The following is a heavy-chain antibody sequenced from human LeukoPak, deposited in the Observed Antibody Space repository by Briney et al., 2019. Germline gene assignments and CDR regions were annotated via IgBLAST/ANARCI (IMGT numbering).Heavy chain of an antibody. V-gene: IGHV3-74*01. J-gene: IGHJ4*02. Sequence: GSLRLSCVASGFIFSNYWMHWVRQAPGKGLVWVSRSSSDGSSTVYADSVEGRFTISRDNAKNTLYLQMNSLRAEDTALYYCARDGDSTVDFDYWGQGTLVSVSS. D-gene: IGHD4-23*01. CDR3: ARDGDSTVDFDY. CDR1: GFIFSNYW. CDR2: SSSDGSST.